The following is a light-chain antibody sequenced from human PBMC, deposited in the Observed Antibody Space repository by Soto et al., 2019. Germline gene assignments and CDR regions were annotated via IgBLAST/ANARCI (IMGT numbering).Light chain of an antibody. Sequence: DIQMTQSPSSLSASVGDRVTITCRASQTIDTYFNWYQQSPGKAPKLLIFAASTLQNGVPPRFSGSRPGTEFTLTINSLQPEDYATYYCQRSTGIPYTFGQGTKLEIK. CDR2: AAS. CDR3: QRSTGIPYT. V-gene: IGKV1-39*01. CDR1: QTIDTY. J-gene: IGKJ2*01.